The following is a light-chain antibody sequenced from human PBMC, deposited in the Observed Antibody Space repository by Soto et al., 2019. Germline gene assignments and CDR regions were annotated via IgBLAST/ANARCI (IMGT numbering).Light chain of an antibody. CDR2: GAS. V-gene: IGKV3-20*01. Sequence: PGDRATLSCRASQSVSSSYLAWYQQKPGQAPRLLIYGASSRATGIPDRFSGSGSGTDFTLTISRLEPEDFAVYYCQQYGSSPPRITFGQGTRLEIK. CDR3: QQYGSSPPRIT. CDR1: QSVSSSY. J-gene: IGKJ5*01.